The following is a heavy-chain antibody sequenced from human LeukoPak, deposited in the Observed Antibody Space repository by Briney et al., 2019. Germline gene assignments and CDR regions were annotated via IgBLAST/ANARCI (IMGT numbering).Heavy chain of an antibody. CDR1: GFTFSSYS. J-gene: IGHJ4*02. D-gene: IGHD5-18*01. CDR2: ISSSPSTI. CDR3: ARGGYSYGNDY. V-gene: IGHV3-48*04. Sequence: GGSLRLSCAASGFTFSSYSMNWVRQAPGKGLEWVSFISSSPSTIYYADSVKGRFTISRDNAKNSLYLQMNSLRAEDTAVYYCARGGYSYGNDYWGQGTLVTVSS.